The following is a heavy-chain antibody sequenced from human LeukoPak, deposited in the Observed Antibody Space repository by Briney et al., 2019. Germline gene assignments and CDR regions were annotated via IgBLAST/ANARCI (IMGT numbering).Heavy chain of an antibody. Sequence: PGGSLRLSCAAYGFTFSSYWMSLVRQAPGKGLEWVANIKQDGSEKYYVDSVKGRFTISRDNAKNSLYLQMNSLRAEDTAVYYCARDFVEHDYWGQGTLVTVSS. J-gene: IGHJ4*02. V-gene: IGHV3-7*01. CDR1: GFTFSSYW. CDR3: ARDFVEHDY. CDR2: IKQDGSEK. D-gene: IGHD1/OR15-1a*01.